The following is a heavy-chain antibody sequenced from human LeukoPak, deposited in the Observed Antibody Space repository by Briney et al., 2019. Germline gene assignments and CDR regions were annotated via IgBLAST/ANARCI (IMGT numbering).Heavy chain of an antibody. J-gene: IGHJ4*02. CDR1: GGSFSGYY. CDR3: ARRVTTRLPFRY. D-gene: IGHD4-17*01. CDR2: INHSGST. V-gene: IGHV4-34*01. Sequence: SETLSLTCAVYGGSFSGYYWSWSRQPPGKGLEWIGEINHSGSTNYNPSLKSRVTISVDTSKKQFSLKLTSVTAADTAVYYCARRVTTRLPFRYWGQGTLVTVSS.